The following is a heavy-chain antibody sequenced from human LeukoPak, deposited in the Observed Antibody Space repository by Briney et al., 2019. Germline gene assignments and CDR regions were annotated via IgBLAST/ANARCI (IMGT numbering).Heavy chain of an antibody. CDR3: ARVVLGSGSSYYYYMDV. D-gene: IGHD3-10*01. CDR2: ISAYNGNT. Sequence: ASVKVSCKASSYGISWVRQAPGQGLEWMGWISAYNGNTNYAQKLQGRVTMTTDTSTSTAYMELRSLRSDDTAVYYCARVVLGSGSSYYYYMDVWGKGTTVTISS. V-gene: IGHV1-18*01. J-gene: IGHJ6*03. CDR1: SYG.